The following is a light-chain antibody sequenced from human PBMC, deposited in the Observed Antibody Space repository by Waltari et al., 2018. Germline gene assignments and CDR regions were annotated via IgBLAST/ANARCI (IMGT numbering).Light chain of an antibody. CDR2: DAS. V-gene: IGKV1-33*01. J-gene: IGKJ2*01. Sequence: DIQMTQSPSSLSASVGDRVTITCQASQDISNSLNWYHQKPGKAPKLLIYDASDLETGVPSRFSGSGSGTDFTFTISSLQPKDIATYYCQQYQNLPYTFGQGTKLEI. CDR3: QQYQNLPYT. CDR1: QDISNS.